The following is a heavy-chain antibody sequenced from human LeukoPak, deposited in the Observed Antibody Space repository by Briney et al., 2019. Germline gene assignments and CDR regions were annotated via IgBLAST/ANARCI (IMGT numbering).Heavy chain of an antibody. Sequence: GGSLRLSCAASGFTFSSYSMNWVRQAPGKGLEWVSSISSSSYIYYSDSVKGRFTISRDNAKNSLYLQMNSLRAEDTAVYYCARDIKGAYYDSSGYPDYWGQGTLVTVSS. V-gene: IGHV3-21*01. CDR3: ARDIKGAYYDSSGYPDY. D-gene: IGHD3-22*01. CDR1: GFTFSSYS. J-gene: IGHJ4*02. CDR2: ISSSSYI.